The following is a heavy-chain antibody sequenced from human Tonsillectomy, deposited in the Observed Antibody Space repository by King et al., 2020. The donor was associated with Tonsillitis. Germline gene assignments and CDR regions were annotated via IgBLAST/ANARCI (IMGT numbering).Heavy chain of an antibody. Sequence: VQLQESGPGLVKPSQTLSLNCSVSGDSINSTPYYWNWIRQPAGKGLEWIGRISASGSTSSNPSLKSRVTISVDTSNNQFSLKLSSVTAADTAVYYCAREDYGDYPYWGQGTLVTVSS. D-gene: IGHD4-17*01. CDR2: ISASGST. J-gene: IGHJ4*02. CDR3: AREDYGDYPY. CDR1: GDSINSTPYY. V-gene: IGHV4-61*02.